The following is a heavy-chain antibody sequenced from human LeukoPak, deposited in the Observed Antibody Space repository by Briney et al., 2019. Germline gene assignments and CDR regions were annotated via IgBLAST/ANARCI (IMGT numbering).Heavy chain of an antibody. V-gene: IGHV5-51*01. CDR1: GYSFTSYW. J-gene: IGHJ5*02. CDR3: ARGGYDFWSGHRQSPPENWFDP. CDR2: IYPGDSDT. D-gene: IGHD3-3*01. Sequence: GESLKISCKGSGYSFTSYWIGWVRQMPGKGLEWMGIIYPGDSDTRYSPSFQGQVTISADKSISTAYLQWSSLKASDTAMYYCARGGYDFWSGHRQSPPENWFDPWGQGTLVTVSS.